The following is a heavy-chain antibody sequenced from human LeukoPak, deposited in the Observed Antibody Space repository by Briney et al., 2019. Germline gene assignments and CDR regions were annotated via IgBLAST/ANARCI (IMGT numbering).Heavy chain of an antibody. D-gene: IGHD3-22*01. CDR2: INPKSGGT. J-gene: IGHJ4*02. CDR3: ARVWVASDSSEGGDY. Sequence: GASVTVSCMASGYTFTGYYIHWVRQAPGQGLEWMGWINPKSGGTSYAQKFQGRVTMTRDTAISTAYMELGSLKSDDTAVYYCARVWVASDSSEGGDYWGQGTLVTVSS. CDR1: GYTFTGYY. V-gene: IGHV1-2*02.